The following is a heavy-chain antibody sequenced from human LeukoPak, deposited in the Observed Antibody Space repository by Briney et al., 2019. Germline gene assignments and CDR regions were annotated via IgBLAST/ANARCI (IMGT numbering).Heavy chain of an antibody. CDR3: ARDTTATYYYYYMDV. CDR2: INSSSSYL. D-gene: IGHD1-1*01. V-gene: IGHV3-21*01. J-gene: IGHJ6*03. CDR1: GFTFSSYS. Sequence: GTLRFTCAASGFTFSSYSMNWLRQGQGKGREGVTSINSSSSYLYYADSGKGRFTMYRDNAKDYLELKMNSLRDKATDVCDCARDTTATYYYYYMDVWGKGTTVTVSS.